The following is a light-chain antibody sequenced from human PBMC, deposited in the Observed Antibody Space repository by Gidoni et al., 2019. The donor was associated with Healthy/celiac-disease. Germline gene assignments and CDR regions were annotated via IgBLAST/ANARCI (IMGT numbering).Light chain of an antibody. V-gene: IGKV1-5*03. CDR2: KAS. Sequence: DIQMTQSPSTLSASVVDRVTITCRSSQSISSWLAWYQQKPGKAPNLLIYKASSLESGFPSRFSGSGSWTEFTLTISSLQPDDFATYYCQQYNSYLCSFGQGTKLEIK. CDR3: QQYNSYLCS. J-gene: IGKJ2*04. CDR1: QSISSW.